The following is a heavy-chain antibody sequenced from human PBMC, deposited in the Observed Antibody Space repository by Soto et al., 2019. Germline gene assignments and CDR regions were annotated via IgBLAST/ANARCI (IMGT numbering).Heavy chain of an antibody. CDR1: GFTFSSYG. J-gene: IGHJ6*03. CDR2: ISYDGSNK. D-gene: IGHD4-17*01. V-gene: IGHV3-30*18. Sequence: QVQLVESGGGVVQPGRSLRLSCAASGFTFSSYGMHWVRQAPGKGLEWVAVISYDGSNKYYADSVKGRFTISRDNSKNTLYLQMNSLRAEHTAVYYCAKEPGAVDYGDYYYYMDVWGKGTTVTVSS. CDR3: AKEPGAVDYGDYYYYMDV.